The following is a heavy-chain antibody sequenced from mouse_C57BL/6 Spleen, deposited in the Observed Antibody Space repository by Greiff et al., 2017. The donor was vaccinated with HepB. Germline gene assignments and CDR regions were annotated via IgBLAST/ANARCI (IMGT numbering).Heavy chain of an antibody. D-gene: IGHD3-2*02. CDR2: INPNYGTT. V-gene: IGHV1-39*01. Sequence: VEPGASVKISCKASGYSFTDYNMNWVKQSNGKSLEWIGVINPNYGTTSYNQKFKGKATLTVDQSSSTAYMQLNSLTSEDSAVYYCARTAQATSDYYAMDYWGQGTSVTVSS. CDR1: GYSFTDYN. J-gene: IGHJ4*01. CDR3: ARTAQATSDYYAMDY.